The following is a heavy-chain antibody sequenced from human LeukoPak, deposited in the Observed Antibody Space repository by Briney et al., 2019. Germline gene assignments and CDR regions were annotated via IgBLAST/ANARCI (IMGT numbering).Heavy chain of an antibody. CDR3: AQHYDSSGYYYEAFDY. Sequence: GGSLRLSCAASGFTVSSNYMSWVRQAPGKGLEWVSVIYSGGSTYYADSVKGRFTISRDNSKNTLYLQMNCLRAEDTAVYYCAQHYDSSGYYYEAFDYWGQGTQVTVSS. CDR1: GFTVSSNY. D-gene: IGHD3-22*01. V-gene: IGHV3-66*01. J-gene: IGHJ4*02. CDR2: IYSGGST.